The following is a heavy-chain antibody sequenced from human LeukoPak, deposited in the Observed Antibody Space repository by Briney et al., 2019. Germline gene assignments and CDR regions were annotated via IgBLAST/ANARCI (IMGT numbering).Heavy chain of an antibody. J-gene: IGHJ3*01. Sequence: PGGSLRLSCAASGFTFSSCGMYWVRQAPGKGLEWVAFIWYDGSNKYYADSVKGRFTISRDNSKNTLYMQMNSLRGEDTAVYYCARDPIRDGYNLYAFDVWGQGTMVAVSS. D-gene: IGHD5-24*01. V-gene: IGHV3-33*07. CDR3: ARDPIRDGYNLYAFDV. CDR2: IWYDGSNK. CDR1: GFTFSSCG.